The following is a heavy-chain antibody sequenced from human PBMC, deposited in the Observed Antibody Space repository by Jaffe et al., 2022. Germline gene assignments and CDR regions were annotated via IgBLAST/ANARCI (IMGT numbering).Heavy chain of an antibody. D-gene: IGHD3-10*01. CDR3: ARDTQQGSGSYYYYYYYYMDV. CDR2: ISSSSSYI. J-gene: IGHJ6*03. Sequence: EVQLVESGGGLVKPGGSLRLSCAASGFTFSSYSMNWVRQAPGKGLEWVSSISSSSSYIYYADSVKGRFTISRDNAKNSLYLQMNSLRAEDTAVYYCARDTQQGSGSYYYYYYYYMDVWGKGTTVTVSS. CDR1: GFTFSSYS. V-gene: IGHV3-21*01.